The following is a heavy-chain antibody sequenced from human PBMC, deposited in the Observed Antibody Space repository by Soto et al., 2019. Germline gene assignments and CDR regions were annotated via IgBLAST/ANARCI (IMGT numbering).Heavy chain of an antibody. J-gene: IGHJ6*02. Sequence: ASVKVSCKASGYTFTSYYMHWVRQAPGQGLEWMGIINPSGGSTSYAQKFLGRVTMTRDTSTSTVYMELSSLRSEDTAVYYCARGELRFSHPTSLNYGMDVWGQGTTVTVSS. CDR2: INPSGGST. V-gene: IGHV1-46*01. D-gene: IGHD3-3*01. CDR1: GYTFTSYY. CDR3: ARGELRFSHPTSLNYGMDV.